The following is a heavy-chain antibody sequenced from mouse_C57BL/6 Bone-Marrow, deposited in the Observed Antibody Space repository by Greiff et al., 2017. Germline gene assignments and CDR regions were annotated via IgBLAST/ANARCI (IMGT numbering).Heavy chain of an antibody. V-gene: IGHV1-80*01. Sequence: VQLVESGAELVKPGASVKISCKASGYAFSSYWMNWVKQRPGKGLEWIGQIYPGDGDTNYNGKFKGKATLTADKSSSTAYMQLSSLTSEDSAVYFCARWVLRGFAYWGQGTLVTVSA. D-gene: IGHD2-14*01. CDR3: ARWVLRGFAY. CDR1: GYAFSSYW. CDR2: IYPGDGDT. J-gene: IGHJ3*01.